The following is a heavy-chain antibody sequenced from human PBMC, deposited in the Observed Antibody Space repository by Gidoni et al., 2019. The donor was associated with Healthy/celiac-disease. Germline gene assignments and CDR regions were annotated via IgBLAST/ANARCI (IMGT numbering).Heavy chain of an antibody. CDR1: GGSISSSSYY. V-gene: IGHV4-39*01. CDR3: ARVSRYYYYYYMDV. CDR2: IYYSGST. Sequence: QLQLQESGPGLVKPSETLSLTCTVSGGSISSSSYYWGWIRQPPGKGLEWIGSIYYSGSTYYNPSLKSRVTISVDTSKNQFSLKLSSVTAADTAVYYCARVSRYYYYYYMDVWGKGTTVTVSS. J-gene: IGHJ6*03.